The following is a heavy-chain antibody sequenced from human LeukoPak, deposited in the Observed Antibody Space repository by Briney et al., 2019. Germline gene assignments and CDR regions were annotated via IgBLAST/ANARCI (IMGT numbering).Heavy chain of an antibody. CDR3: ARDRGGAESHGFDAFDL. CDR2: IKQDGSEK. D-gene: IGHD2-15*01. Sequence: GGSLRLLCAPSGFTFRNYWMNWVRQAPGKGLEWVANIKQDGSEKHYVDSVKGRFTISRDNAKNSLYLQMNSLRADGTAVYYCARDRGGAESHGFDAFDLWGQGTIVTVSS. J-gene: IGHJ3*01. V-gene: IGHV3-7*01. CDR1: GFTFRNYW.